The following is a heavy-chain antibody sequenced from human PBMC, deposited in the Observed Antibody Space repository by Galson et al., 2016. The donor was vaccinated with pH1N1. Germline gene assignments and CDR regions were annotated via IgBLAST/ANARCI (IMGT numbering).Heavy chain of an antibody. J-gene: IGHJ4*02. D-gene: IGHD4-17*01. CDR3: ARGNSYYGDYLGY. Sequence: LRLSCAASGFTFSSYGMHWVRQAPGKGLEWVAVIWYDGSNKYYADSVKGRFTISRDNSKNTLYLQMNSLRAEDTAVYYCARGNSYYGDYLGYWGQGTLVTVSS. V-gene: IGHV3-33*01. CDR1: GFTFSSYG. CDR2: IWYDGSNK.